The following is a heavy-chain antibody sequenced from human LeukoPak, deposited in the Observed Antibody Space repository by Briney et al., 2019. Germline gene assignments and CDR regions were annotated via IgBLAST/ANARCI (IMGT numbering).Heavy chain of an antibody. CDR2: IRSKANSYAT. CDR1: GFTFSGSA. V-gene: IGHV3-73*01. J-gene: IGHJ6*03. Sequence: PGGSLRLSCAASGFTFSGSAMHWVRQASGKGLEWVGRIRSKANSYATAYAASVKGRFTISRDDSKNTAYLQMNSLRTEDTAVYYCTTPYCGGDCYSTDYYYYYYMDVWGKGTTVTISS. D-gene: IGHD2-21*02. CDR3: TTPYCGGDCYSTDYYYYYYMDV.